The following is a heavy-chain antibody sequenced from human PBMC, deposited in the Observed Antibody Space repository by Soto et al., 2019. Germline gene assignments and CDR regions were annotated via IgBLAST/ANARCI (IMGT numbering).Heavy chain of an antibody. D-gene: IGHD2-21*01. CDR1: GGPIHSSTYY. J-gene: IGHJ3*02. CDR3: ARVQAITGPPEDAFDI. Sequence: QLQLQESGPGLVKPSETLSLTCTVSGGPIHSSTYYWGWIRQPPGKRLEWIGSVYYSGSTYYNPSLASRLTISIDTSKNRLSLKLKSVTAADTALYYCARVQAITGPPEDAFDIWGQGTRVIVSS. V-gene: IGHV4-39*01. CDR2: VYYSGST.